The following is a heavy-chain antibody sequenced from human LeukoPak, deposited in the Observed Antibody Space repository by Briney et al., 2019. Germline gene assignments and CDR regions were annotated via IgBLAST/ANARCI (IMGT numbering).Heavy chain of an antibody. CDR3: AGLGRRGIAVAGTSYFDY. V-gene: IGHV4-59*01. Sequence: SETLSLTCTVSGGSISSYYWSWIRQPPGKGLEWIGYIYYSGSTNYNPSLKSRVTISVDTSKNQFSLKLSSVTAADTAVYYCAGLGRRGIAVAGTSYFDYWGQGTLVTVSS. D-gene: IGHD6-19*01. J-gene: IGHJ4*02. CDR1: GGSISSYY. CDR2: IYYSGST.